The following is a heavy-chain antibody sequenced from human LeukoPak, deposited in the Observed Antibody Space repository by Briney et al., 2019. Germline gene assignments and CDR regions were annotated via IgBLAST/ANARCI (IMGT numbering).Heavy chain of an antibody. CDR1: GGSISSGGYY. D-gene: IGHD3-3*01. CDR2: IYHSGST. J-gene: IGHJ4*02. V-gene: IGHV4-30-2*01. Sequence: PSQTLSLTCTVSGGSISSGGYYWSWIRQPPGKGLEWIGYIYHSGSTYYNPSLKSRVTISVDRSKNQFSLKLSSVTAADTAVYYCARYDFRPLSYFDYWGQGTLVTVSS. CDR3: ARYDFRPLSYFDY.